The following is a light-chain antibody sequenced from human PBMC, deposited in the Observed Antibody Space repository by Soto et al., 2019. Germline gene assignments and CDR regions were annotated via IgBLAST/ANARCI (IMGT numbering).Light chain of an antibody. Sequence: IFLTQSPGTLSFFPGETATLSCRASQRVSSNYLAWYQQIPGQAPRLLMSGTSNRATGTPDRFSGSGSGTDFTLTISRLEPEDFAVYYCLQYGSPPITFGQGTRLQI. J-gene: IGKJ5*01. CDR2: GTS. V-gene: IGKV3-20*01. CDR1: QRVSSNY. CDR3: LQYGSPPIT.